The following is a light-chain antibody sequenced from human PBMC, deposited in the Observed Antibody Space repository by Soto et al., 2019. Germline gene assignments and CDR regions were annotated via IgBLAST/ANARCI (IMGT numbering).Light chain of an antibody. Sequence: IQMTQSPSSLSASVGDRVTITCQASQDISNYLNWYQQKPGKAPKLLIYDASNLETGVPSRFSGRGSGTDFTLTISSPQPEDIATYYCQQYYNLPRGSYTFGQGTKLEIK. CDR2: DAS. V-gene: IGKV1-33*01. J-gene: IGKJ2*01. CDR3: QQYYNLPRGSYT. CDR1: QDISNY.